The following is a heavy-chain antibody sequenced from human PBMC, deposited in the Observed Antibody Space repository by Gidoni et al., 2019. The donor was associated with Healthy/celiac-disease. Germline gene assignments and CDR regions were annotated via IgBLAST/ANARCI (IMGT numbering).Heavy chain of an antibody. J-gene: IGHJ6*02. CDR1: GGTFRSYA. CDR3: ARDSGSYGHSRLYYYYGMDV. D-gene: IGHD1-26*01. V-gene: IGHV1-69*01. CDR2: IIPIFGTA. Sequence: QVQLVQSGAEVKKPVSSVKVSCKASGGTFRSYAISWVRQAPGQGLEWMGGIIPIFGTANYAQKFQCRVTITADESTSTAYMELSSLRSEDTAVYYCARDSGSYGHSRLYYYYGMDVWGQGTTVTVSS.